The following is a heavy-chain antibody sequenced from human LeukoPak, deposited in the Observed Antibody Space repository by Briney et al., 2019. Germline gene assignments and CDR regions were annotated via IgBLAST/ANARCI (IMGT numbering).Heavy chain of an antibody. D-gene: IGHD3-22*01. CDR3: ATPYYDSSGYYYFFAFDI. CDR1: GYTFTGYY. J-gene: IGHJ3*02. CDR2: INPNSGGT. V-gene: IGHV1-2*02. Sequence: ASVKVSCKASGYTFTGYYMHWVRQAPGQGLEWMGWINPNSGGTNYAQKFQGRVTMTRDTSISKAYMELSRLRSDDTAVYYCATPYYDSSGYYYFFAFDIWGQGTMVTVSS.